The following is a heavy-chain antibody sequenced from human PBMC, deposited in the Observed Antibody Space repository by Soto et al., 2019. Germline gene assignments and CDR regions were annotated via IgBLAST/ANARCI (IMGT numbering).Heavy chain of an antibody. V-gene: IGHV3-30-3*01. Sequence: LRLSCAASGFTFSSYAMHWVRQAPGKGLEWVAVISYDGSNKYYADSVKGRFTISRDNSKNTLYLQMNSLRAEDTAVYYCARDRFRIAVAGTPFDYWGQGTLVTVSS. J-gene: IGHJ4*02. CDR3: ARDRFRIAVAGTPFDY. CDR1: GFTFSSYA. D-gene: IGHD6-19*01. CDR2: ISYDGSNK.